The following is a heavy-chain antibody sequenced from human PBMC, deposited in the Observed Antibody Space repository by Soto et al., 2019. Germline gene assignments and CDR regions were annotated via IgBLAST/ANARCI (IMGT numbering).Heavy chain of an antibody. V-gene: IGHV3-64D*06. CDR1: GFTFSSYA. Sequence: GSLRLSCSASGFTFSSYAMHWVRQAPGKGLEYVSAISSNGGSTYYADSVKGRFTISRDNSKNTLYLQMSSLRAEDTAVYYCVRWGYCSGGSCLQYYYYYYGMAVWGQGTTVTVSS. CDR3: VRWGYCSGGSCLQYYYYYYGMAV. CDR2: ISSNGGST. D-gene: IGHD2-15*01. J-gene: IGHJ6*02.